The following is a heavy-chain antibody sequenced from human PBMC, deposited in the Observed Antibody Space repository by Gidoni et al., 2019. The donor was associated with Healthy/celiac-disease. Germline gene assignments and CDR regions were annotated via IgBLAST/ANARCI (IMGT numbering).Heavy chain of an antibody. D-gene: IGHD1-1*01. J-gene: IGHJ6*02. CDR1: GFTFSRYW. CDR2: INSDGSST. CDR3: AGGPVELEPYELPRAREAYYYGMDV. V-gene: IGHV3-74*01. Sequence: EVQLVESGGGLVQSGGCLRLSCAASGFTFSRYWMQWVRQAPGKGLVWVSRINSDGSSTSYADSVKGRFTISRDNAKNTLYLQMNSLRAEDTAVYYCAGGPVELEPYELPRAREAYYYGMDVWGQGTTVTVSS.